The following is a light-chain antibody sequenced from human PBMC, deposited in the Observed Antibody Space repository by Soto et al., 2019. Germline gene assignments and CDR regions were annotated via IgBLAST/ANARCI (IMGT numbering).Light chain of an antibody. Sequence: QSVLTQPPSVSGAPGQRVTISCTGSSSNIGAGYDVHWYQQLPGTAPKLLIYGNNNRPSGVPDRFSGSKSGTSASLAITGLQAEDEADYYCQSYDRFLSWVFGGGTKLTVL. J-gene: IGLJ3*02. V-gene: IGLV1-40*01. CDR1: SSNIGAGYD. CDR3: QSYDRFLSWV. CDR2: GNN.